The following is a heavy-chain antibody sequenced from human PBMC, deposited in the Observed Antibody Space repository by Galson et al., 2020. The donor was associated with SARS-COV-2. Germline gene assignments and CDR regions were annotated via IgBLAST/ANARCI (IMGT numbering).Heavy chain of an antibody. CDR1: GFTVSSNY. J-gene: IGHJ4*02. V-gene: IGHV3-53*04. CDR3: ARVADEYSGYESVYYFDY. Sequence: GGSLRLSCAASGFTVSSNYMSWVRQAPGKGLEWVSVIYSGGSTYYADSVKGRFTISRHNSKNTLYLQMNSLRAEDTAVYYCARVADEYSGYESVYYFDYWGQGTLVTVSS. D-gene: IGHD5-12*01. CDR2: IYSGGST.